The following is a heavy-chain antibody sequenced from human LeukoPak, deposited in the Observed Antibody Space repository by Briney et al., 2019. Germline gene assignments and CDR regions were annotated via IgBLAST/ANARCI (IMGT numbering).Heavy chain of an antibody. CDR1: GFTFSSYS. J-gene: IGHJ3*02. D-gene: IGHD7-27*01. V-gene: IGHV3-21*01. CDR3: ARALPTGDDAFDI. Sequence: GGSLRLSCAASGFTFSSYSMNWVRQAPGKGLEWVSSISSSSSYIYYADSVKGRFTISRDNAKNSLYLQMNSLRAEDTAVYYCARALPTGDDAFDIWGQGTMVTVSS. CDR2: ISSSSSYI.